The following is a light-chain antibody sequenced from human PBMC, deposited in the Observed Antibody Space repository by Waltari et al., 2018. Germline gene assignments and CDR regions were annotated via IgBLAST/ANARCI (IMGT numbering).Light chain of an antibody. CDR1: QSVLYSSNNKNY. CDR2: WAS. CDR3: QQYYSTPPLT. J-gene: IGKJ4*01. V-gene: IGKV4-1*01. Sequence: DIVMTQSPDPLAVSLGEWATIHCKSSQSVLYSSNNKNYLAWYQQKPGQPPRLLIYWASTRESGVPDRFSGSGSETDFTLTISSLQAEDVAVYYCQQYYSTPPLTFGGGTKVEIK.